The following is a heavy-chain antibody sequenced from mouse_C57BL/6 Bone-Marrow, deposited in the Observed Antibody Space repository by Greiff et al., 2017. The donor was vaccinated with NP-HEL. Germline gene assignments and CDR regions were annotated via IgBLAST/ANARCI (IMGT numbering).Heavy chain of an antibody. CDR1: GYTFNSYW. Sequence: EVQLQESGTVLARPGASVKMSCKTSGYTFNSYWMHWVKQRPGQGLEWIGAIYPGNSDTSYNQKFKGKAKLTAVTSASTAYMELSSLTKEDSAVYDGTRRATVVAEYYFEYWGQGTTLTASS. V-gene: IGHV1-5*01. CDR2: IYPGNSDT. CDR3: TRRATVVAEYYFEY. J-gene: IGHJ2*01. D-gene: IGHD1-1*01.